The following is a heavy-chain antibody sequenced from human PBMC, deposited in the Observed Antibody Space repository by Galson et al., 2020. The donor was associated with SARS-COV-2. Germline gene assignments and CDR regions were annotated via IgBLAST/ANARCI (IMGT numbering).Heavy chain of an antibody. CDR2: LYFSGTT. CDR1: GGSITYSSYY. Sequence: SETLSLTCTLSGGSITYSSYYWAWIRQPPGKGLEWIGSLYFSGTTSYNPSLSSRATITFDTSKNQFSLDLTSVTAADTAVYYCARRGGTMTSHYLHSLDPCGQGLQVTVAS. J-gene: IGHJ5*02. V-gene: IGHV4-39*01. D-gene: IGHD3-16*01. CDR3: ARRGGTMTSHYLHSLDP.